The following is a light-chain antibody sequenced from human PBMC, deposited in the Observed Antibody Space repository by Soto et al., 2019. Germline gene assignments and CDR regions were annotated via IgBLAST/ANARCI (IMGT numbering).Light chain of an antibody. J-gene: IGLJ3*02. CDR2: DVS. Sequence: QSALTQPRSVSGSPGQSVTISCTGTSSDVGGYNFVSWYQHHPGKAPKLMIYDVSKRPSGVPDRVSGSKSGSTASLTISGLQAEDEADYYCCSYAGSYTLVFGGGTKLTVL. CDR1: SSDVGGYNF. V-gene: IGLV2-11*01. CDR3: CSYAGSYTLV.